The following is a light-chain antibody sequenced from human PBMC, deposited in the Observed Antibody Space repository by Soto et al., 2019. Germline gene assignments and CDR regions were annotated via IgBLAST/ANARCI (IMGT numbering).Light chain of an antibody. Sequence: EIVLTQSPGTLSLSPGERATLSCRASQSVPSDYLAWYQQKPGQAPRLLLYGASNRATGIPDRFSGSGSGTDFTHIISRLEPEDFAVYACQQYGSSPYTFGQGTKLEIK. CDR2: GAS. J-gene: IGKJ2*01. CDR3: QQYGSSPYT. CDR1: QSVPSDY. V-gene: IGKV3-20*01.